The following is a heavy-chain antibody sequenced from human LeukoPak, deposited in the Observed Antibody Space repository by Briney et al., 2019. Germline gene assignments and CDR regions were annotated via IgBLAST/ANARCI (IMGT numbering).Heavy chain of an antibody. CDR2: IYYSGST. CDR1: GGSISSYY. J-gene: IGHJ4*02. V-gene: IGHV4-59*01. CDR3: ARGVAPHYFAY. D-gene: IGHD3-10*01. Sequence: SETLSLTCTVSGGSISSYYWSWIRQPPGKGLEWIGYIYYSGSTNYNPSLKSRVTISVDTSKNQFSLKLSSVTAADTAVYYCARGVAPHYFAYWGQGTLVIVSS.